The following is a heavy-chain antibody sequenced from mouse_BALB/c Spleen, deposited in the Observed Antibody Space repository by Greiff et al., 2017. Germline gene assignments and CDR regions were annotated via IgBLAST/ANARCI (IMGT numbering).Heavy chain of an antibody. CDR1: GFTFSSYT. CDR3: TRDRGNYGYFDY. D-gene: IGHD2-1*01. Sequence: EVQVVESGGGLVKPGGSLKLSCAASGFTFSSYTMSWVRQTPEKRLEWVATISSGGSYTYYPDSVKGRFTISRDNAKNTLYLQMSSLKSEDTAMYYCTRDRGNYGYFDYWGQGTTLTVSS. J-gene: IGHJ2*01. V-gene: IGHV5-6-4*01. CDR2: ISSGGSYT.